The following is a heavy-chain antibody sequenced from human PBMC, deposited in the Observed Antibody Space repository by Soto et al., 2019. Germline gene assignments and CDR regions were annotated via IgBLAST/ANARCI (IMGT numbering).Heavy chain of an antibody. V-gene: IGHV4-34*01. CDR2: INHSGST. CDR3: ARGGAAAGYSTTLREGKNDY. Sequence: QVQLQQWGAGLLKPSETLSLTCAVYGGSFSGYYWSWIRQPPGKGLEWIGEINHSGSTNYNPSLKSRVTISVDTSKNQFSLKLSSVTAADTAVYYCARGGAAAGYSTTLREGKNDYWGQGTLVTVSS. D-gene: IGHD6-13*01. CDR1: GGSFSGYY. J-gene: IGHJ4*02.